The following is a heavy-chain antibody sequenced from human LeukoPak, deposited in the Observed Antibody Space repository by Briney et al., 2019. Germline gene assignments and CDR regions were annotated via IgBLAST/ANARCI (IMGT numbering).Heavy chain of an antibody. J-gene: IGHJ4*02. CDR2: INHSGST. CDR1: GGSFSGYY. V-gene: IGHV4-34*01. D-gene: IGHD3-16*01. Sequence: SETLSLTCAVYGGSFSGYYWSWIRQPPGKGLEWIGEINHSGSTNYNPSLKSRVTISVDTSKNQFSLKLSSVTAADTAVYYCARGEGGHNFDYWGQGTLVTVSS. CDR3: ARGEGGHNFDY.